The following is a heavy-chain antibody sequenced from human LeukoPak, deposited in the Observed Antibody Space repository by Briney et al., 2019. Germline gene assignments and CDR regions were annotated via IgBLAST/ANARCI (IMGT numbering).Heavy chain of an antibody. CDR2: IIPIFGTA. CDR3: TMSANDYYYYYMDV. V-gene: IGHV1-69*05. CDR1: GGTFSSYA. J-gene: IGHJ6*03. Sequence: SVKVSCKASGGTFSSYAISWVRQAPGQGLEWMGGIIPIFGTANYAQKFQGRVTITTDESTSTAYMELSSLRSEDTAVYYCTMSANDYYYYYMDVWGKGTTVTVSS.